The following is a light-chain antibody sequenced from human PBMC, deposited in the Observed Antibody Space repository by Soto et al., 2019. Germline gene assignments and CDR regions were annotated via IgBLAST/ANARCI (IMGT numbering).Light chain of an antibody. J-gene: IGKJ3*01. Sequence: EIVMTQSPATLSVSPGERATLSCRASQSVSSNLAWYQQKPGQAPRLLIYGASKRATGIPDRFSGSGSGTDFTLTITRLEPEDFAVYYCQQYVTSPFTFGPGTKVDIK. CDR3: QQYVTSPFT. CDR1: QSVSSN. CDR2: GAS. V-gene: IGKV3-20*01.